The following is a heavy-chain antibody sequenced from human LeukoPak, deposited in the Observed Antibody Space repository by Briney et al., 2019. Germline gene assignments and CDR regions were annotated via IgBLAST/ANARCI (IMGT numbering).Heavy chain of an antibody. CDR1: GGTFSSYA. CDR2: IIPIFGTA. V-gene: IGHV1-69*05. J-gene: IGHJ3*02. CDR3: ASIDSSGYYSSDAFDI. D-gene: IGHD3-22*01. Sequence: ASVKLSCKASGGTFSSYAISWVRQAPGQGREWMGRIIPIFGTANYAQKFEGRVTITTDESTSTAYMELSSLRSEDTAVYYCASIDSSGYYSSDAFDIWGQGTMVTVSS.